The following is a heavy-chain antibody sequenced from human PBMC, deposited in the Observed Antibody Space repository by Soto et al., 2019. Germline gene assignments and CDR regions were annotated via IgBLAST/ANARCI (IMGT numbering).Heavy chain of an antibody. V-gene: IGHV3-23*01. D-gene: IGHD5-18*01. CDR2: ISGSGGST. J-gene: IGHJ4*02. Sequence: GGSLRRSCAASGFTFSSYAMSWVRQAPGKGLEWVSAISGSGGSTYYADSVKGRFTISRDNSKNTLYLQMNSLRAEDTAVYYCAKHARGYSYGSLFDYWGQGTLVTVSS. CDR3: AKHARGYSYGSLFDY. CDR1: GFTFSSYA.